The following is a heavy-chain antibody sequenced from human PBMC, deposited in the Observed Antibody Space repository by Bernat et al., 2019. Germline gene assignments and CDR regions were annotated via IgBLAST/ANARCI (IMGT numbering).Heavy chain of an antibody. D-gene: IGHD6-13*01. CDR1: RFTFSSYG. CDR2: ICYDGSNK. V-gene: IGHV3-33*01. J-gene: IGHJ4*02. CDR3: ARGGGSSWYEVFY. Sequence: QVQLVESGGGVVQPGRSLRLSWAASRFTFSSYGMHWVRQAPGKGLEWVAVICYDGSNKYYGDSVKGRFIISRDNSKITLYVQMNSLSAEDTAVYYCARGGGSSWYEVFYWGQGTLVTVSS.